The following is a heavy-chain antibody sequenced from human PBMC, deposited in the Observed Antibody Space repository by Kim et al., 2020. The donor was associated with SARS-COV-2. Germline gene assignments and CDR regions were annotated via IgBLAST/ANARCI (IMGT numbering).Heavy chain of an antibody. Sequence: GGSLRLSCAASGFTFSNYAMHWVRQAPGKGLEWVAVISSDGKTAFYADSVKGRFTISRDNSKTTLFLQMDSLRTEDTALYYCARAPSRQCSGGGCYLGWFDPWGQGTLVTVSS. D-gene: IGHD2-15*01. CDR2: ISSDGKTA. V-gene: IGHV3-30*04. CDR3: ARAPSRQCSGGGCYLGWFDP. J-gene: IGHJ5*02. CDR1: GFTFSNYA.